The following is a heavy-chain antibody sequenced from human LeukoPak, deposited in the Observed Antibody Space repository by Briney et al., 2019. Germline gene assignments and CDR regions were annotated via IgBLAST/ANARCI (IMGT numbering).Heavy chain of an antibody. CDR1: GFTFTTYW. Sequence: GGSLRLSCAASGFTFTTYWMHWVRQAPGKGLVWVSHINSDGSITSYADSVKGRFTISRDNAKNSLYLQMNSLRAEDTAVYYCARAIGDDYWGQGTLVTVSS. D-gene: IGHD1-26*01. V-gene: IGHV3-74*01. CDR3: ARAIGDDY. CDR2: INSDGSIT. J-gene: IGHJ4*02.